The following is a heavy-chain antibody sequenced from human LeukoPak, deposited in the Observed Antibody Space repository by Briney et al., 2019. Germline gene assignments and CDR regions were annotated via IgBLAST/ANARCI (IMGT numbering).Heavy chain of an antibody. D-gene: IGHD3-3*01. CDR1: GGTFSSYA. V-gene: IGHV1-69*13. CDR3: ARAPYYDFWSGYPDY. CDR2: IIPIFGTA. J-gene: IGHJ4*02. Sequence: VASVKVSCRASGGTFSSYAISWVRQAPGQGLEWMGGIIPIFGTANYAQKFQGRVTITADESTSTAYMELSSLRSEDTAVYYCARAPYYDFWSGYPDYWGQGTLVTVSS.